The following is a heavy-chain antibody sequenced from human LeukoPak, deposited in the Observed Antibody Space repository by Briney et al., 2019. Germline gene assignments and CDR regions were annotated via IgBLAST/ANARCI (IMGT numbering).Heavy chain of an antibody. D-gene: IGHD1-26*01. CDR2: IYYSGST. V-gene: IGHV4-39*01. CDR1: GGSISSSSYY. Sequence: PSETLSLTCTVSGGSISSSSYYWGWIRQPPGQGLAWIGSIYYSGSTYYNPSLKSRVTISVDTSKNQFSLKLSSVSAADTAVHYCARTTQFKRGWELQAYYYMDVWGKGTTVTVSS. J-gene: IGHJ6*03. CDR3: ARTTQFKRGWELQAYYYMDV.